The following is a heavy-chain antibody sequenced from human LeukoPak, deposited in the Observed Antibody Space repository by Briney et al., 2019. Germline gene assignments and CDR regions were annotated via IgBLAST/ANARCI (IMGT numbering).Heavy chain of an antibody. CDR3: AKANYYDSSGYYQH. V-gene: IGHV3-9*01. D-gene: IGHD3-22*01. CDR1: GFTFDDYA. J-gene: IGHJ1*01. Sequence: GGSLRLSCAASGFTFDDYAMHWVRHAPGKGLEWVSGISWNSGSIGYADSVKGRFTISGDNAKNSLYLQMNSLRAEDTALYYCAKANYYDSSGYYQHWGQGTLVTVSS. CDR2: ISWNSGSI.